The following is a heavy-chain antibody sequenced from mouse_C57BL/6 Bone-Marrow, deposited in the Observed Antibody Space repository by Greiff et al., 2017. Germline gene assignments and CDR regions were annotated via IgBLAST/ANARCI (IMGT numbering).Heavy chain of an antibody. V-gene: IGHV5-9-1*02. Sequence: EVKLVESGEGLVKPGGSLKLSCAASGFTFSSYAMSWVRQTPEKRLECVAYISSGGDYIYYADTVKGRFTISRDNARNTLYLQMSSLKSEDTAMYYCTRDITTVRSGDWYFDVWGTGTTVTVSS. CDR3: TRDITTVRSGDWYFDV. CDR1: GFTFSSYA. D-gene: IGHD1-1*01. CDR2: ISSGGDYI. J-gene: IGHJ1*03.